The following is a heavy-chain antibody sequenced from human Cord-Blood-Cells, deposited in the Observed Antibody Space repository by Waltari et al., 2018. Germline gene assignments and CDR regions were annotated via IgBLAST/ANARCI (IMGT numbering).Heavy chain of an antibody. V-gene: IGHV4-61*01. CDR2: IYYSGST. D-gene: IGHD2-2*02. CDR1: GGSVSSGSYY. CDR3: ARGNSDIVVVPAAIPYFDY. J-gene: IGHJ4*02. Sequence: QVQLQESGPGLVKPSETLSLTCTVSGGSVSSGSYYWSWIRPPPGKGLEWIGYIYYSGSTNYNPSLKSRVTISVDTSKNQFSLKLSSVTAADTAVYYCARGNSDIVVVPAAIPYFDYWGQGTLVTVSS.